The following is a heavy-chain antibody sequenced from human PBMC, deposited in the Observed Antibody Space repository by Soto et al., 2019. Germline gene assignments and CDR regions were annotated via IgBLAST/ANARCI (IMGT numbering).Heavy chain of an antibody. CDR2: TYYRSKWYN. V-gene: IGHV6-1*01. CDR1: GDSVSSNSAA. D-gene: IGHD1-7*01. Sequence: SQTLSLTCAISGDSVSSNSAAWNWIRQSPSRGLEWLGRTYYRSKWYNDYAVSVKSRITINPDTSKNQFSLQLNSVTPEDTAVYYCARGFWLTGTSINWFDPWGQGTLVTVSS. CDR3: ARGFWLTGTSINWFDP. J-gene: IGHJ5*02.